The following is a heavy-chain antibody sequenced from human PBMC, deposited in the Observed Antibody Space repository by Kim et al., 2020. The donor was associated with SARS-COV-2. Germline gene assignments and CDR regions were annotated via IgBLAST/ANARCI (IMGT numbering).Heavy chain of an antibody. J-gene: IGHJ4*02. D-gene: IGHD2-21*02. CDR3: ARHTPSESTHGGNSYFDYWSQGTREPGHSFVDY. Sequence: GESLKISCKGSGYSFTSYWIGWVRQMPGKGLEWMGIIYPGDSDTRYSPSFQGQVTISPDKSISTAYLQWSSLKASDTAMYYCARHTPSESTHGGNSYFDYWSQGTREPGHSFVDYWGQGTLVTVSS. V-gene: IGHV5-51*01. CDR2: IYPGDSDT. CDR1: GYSFTSYW.